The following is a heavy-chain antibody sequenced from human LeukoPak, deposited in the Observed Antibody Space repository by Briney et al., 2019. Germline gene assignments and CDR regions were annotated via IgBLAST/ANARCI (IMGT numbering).Heavy chain of an antibody. Sequence: SGPALVKPTQTLTLTCTVSRFSLSTSGMCVSWIRQPPGKALEWLARIDWDDDKYYSTSLKTRLTISKDTSKNQVVITKTNRDPVDTATYYCTRIPHYGDHPDYWGQGTLVTVSS. J-gene: IGHJ4*02. CDR2: IDWDDDK. V-gene: IGHV2-70*11. CDR3: TRIPHYGDHPDY. D-gene: IGHD4-17*01. CDR1: RFSLSTSGMC.